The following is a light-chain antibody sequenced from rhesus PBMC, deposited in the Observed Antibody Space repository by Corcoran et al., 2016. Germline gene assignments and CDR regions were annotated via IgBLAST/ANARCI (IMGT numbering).Light chain of an antibody. Sequence: DIQMTQSPSSLSASVGDRVTITCQASQGISNWLAWYQQKPGKAPKLLIYAASSLQSGVPSRFSGSGSGTELTLNISSLQPEDFATDYCQQHKSNPPTFGQGTKVEIK. CDR2: AAS. CDR3: QQHKSNPPT. V-gene: IGKV1-33*02. J-gene: IGKJ1*01. CDR1: QGISNW.